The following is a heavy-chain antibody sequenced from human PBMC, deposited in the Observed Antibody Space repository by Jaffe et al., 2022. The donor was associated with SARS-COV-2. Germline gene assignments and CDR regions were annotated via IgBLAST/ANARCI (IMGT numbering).Heavy chain of an antibody. D-gene: IGHD3-3*02. V-gene: IGHV4-34*01. CDR3: ARVPYPEWRAIFHYYYYMDV. J-gene: IGHJ6*03. CDR2: INHSGST. CDR1: GGSFSGYY. Sequence: QVQLQQWGAGLLKPSETLSLTCAVYGGSFSGYYWSWIRQPPGKGLEWIGEINHSGSTNYNPSLKSRVTISVDTSKNQFSLKLSSVTAADTAVYYCARVPYPEWRAIFHYYYYMDVWGKGTTVTVSS.